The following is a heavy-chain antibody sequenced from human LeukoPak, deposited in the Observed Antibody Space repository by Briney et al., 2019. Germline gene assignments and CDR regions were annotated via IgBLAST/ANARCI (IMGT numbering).Heavy chain of an antibody. CDR1: GYSISSGYY. CDR3: ARYYRYQLLTYDAFDI. J-gene: IGHJ3*02. D-gene: IGHD2-2*01. V-gene: IGHV4-38-2*01. CDR2: IYHSGST. Sequence: SETLSLTCAVSGYSISSGYYWGWIRQPPGKGLEWIGSIYHSGSTYYNPSLKSRVTISVDTSKNQFSLKLSSVTAAETAVYYCARYYRYQLLTYDAFDIWGQGTMVTVSS.